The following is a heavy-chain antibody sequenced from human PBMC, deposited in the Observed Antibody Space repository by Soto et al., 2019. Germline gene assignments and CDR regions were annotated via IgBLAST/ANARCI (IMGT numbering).Heavy chain of an antibody. J-gene: IGHJ5*02. Sequence: EVQLVESGGGLVQPGGSLRLSCAASGFSFSTYWMAWVRQAPGKGLEWVANIDQGGGEKYYVDSVRCRFTIARDNAKNSMYLQMNSLMAKDPAIYYCARGRNWFDPWGQGTLVSVSS. CDR2: IDQGGGEK. V-gene: IGHV3-7*05. CDR1: GFSFSTYW. CDR3: ARGRNWFDP.